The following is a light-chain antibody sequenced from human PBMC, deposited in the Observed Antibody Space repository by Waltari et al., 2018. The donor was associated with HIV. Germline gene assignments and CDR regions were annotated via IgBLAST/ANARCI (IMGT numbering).Light chain of an antibody. Sequence: QSALTQPASVSGSPGQSLTISCTGTSSAVGGSNYVSWYQQHPGKAPKLMIYEVSNRPSGVSNRFSGSKSGNTASLTISGLQAEDEADYYCSSYTSSSSVVFGGGTKLTVL. CDR3: SSYTSSSSVV. CDR2: EVS. CDR1: SSAVGGSNY. J-gene: IGLJ2*01. V-gene: IGLV2-14*01.